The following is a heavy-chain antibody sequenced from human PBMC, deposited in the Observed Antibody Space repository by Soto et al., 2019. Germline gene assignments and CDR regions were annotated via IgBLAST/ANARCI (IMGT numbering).Heavy chain of an antibody. D-gene: IGHD2-8*01. CDR1: GFSFRDHS. CDR3: ARLPKGRVLNG. J-gene: IGHJ4*02. CDR2: ISSTGNDI. V-gene: IGHV3-48*02. Sequence: VQLMESGGGLVYPGASLRLSCETSGFSFRDHSMNWVRQAPGKGLQWVSYISSTGNDIHYAASVKGRFTVSRDNAKNALVLQMNSLRDDDSAIYYCARLPKGRVLNGWGQGTLVTVSS.